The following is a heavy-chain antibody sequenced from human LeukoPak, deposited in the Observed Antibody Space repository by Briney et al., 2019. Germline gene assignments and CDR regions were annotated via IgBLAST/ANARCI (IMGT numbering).Heavy chain of an antibody. CDR2: IYYSGST. V-gene: IGHV4-31*03. CDR1: GGSISSGGYY. CDR3: ARERTAAGTDAFDI. D-gene: IGHD6-13*01. Sequence: SQTLSLTCTVSGGSISSGGYYWSWIRQHPGKGLEWIRYIYYSGSTYYNPSLKSRVTISVDTSKNQFSLKLSCVTAADTAVYYCARERTAAGTDAFDIWGQGTMVTVSS. J-gene: IGHJ3*02.